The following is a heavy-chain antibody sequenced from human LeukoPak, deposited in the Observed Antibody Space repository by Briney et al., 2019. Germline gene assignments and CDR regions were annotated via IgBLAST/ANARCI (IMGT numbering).Heavy chain of an antibody. J-gene: IGHJ4*02. Sequence: ASVKVSCKASGYTFINYDFSWVRQAPGQWLEWMGWISTYNGNTNYAQKLQGRVTMTTDTSTSTAYMELRSLRSDDTAVYYCAREGYGGNPQGAADYWGQGTLVTVSS. CDR3: AREGYGGNPQGAADY. V-gene: IGHV1-18*01. CDR1: GYTFINYD. D-gene: IGHD4-23*01. CDR2: ISTYNGNT.